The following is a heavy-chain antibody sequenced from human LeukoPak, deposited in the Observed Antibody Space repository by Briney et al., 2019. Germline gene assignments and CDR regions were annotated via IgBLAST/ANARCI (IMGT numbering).Heavy chain of an antibody. J-gene: IGHJ6*03. Sequence: SETLSLTCTVSGGSISSYYWSWIRQPPGKGLEWIGYVYYSGSTNYNPSLKSRVTISVDTSKNQFSLKLSSVTAADTAVYYCARALKQLAPFYYYYYMDVWGKGTTVTVSS. CDR2: VYYSGST. CDR3: ARALKQLAPFYYYYYMDV. V-gene: IGHV4-59*01. CDR1: GGSISSYY. D-gene: IGHD6-6*01.